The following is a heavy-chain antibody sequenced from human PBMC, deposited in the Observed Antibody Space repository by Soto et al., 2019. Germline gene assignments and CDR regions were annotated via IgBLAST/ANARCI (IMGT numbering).Heavy chain of an antibody. V-gene: IGHV3-66*01. D-gene: IGHD3-22*01. J-gene: IGHJ5*02. CDR2: IYSGGST. Sequence: EVQLVESGGGLVQPGGSLRLSCAASGFTVSSNYMSWVRQAPGKGLEWVSVIYSGGSTYYADSVKGRLTISRDNSKNTLNLQMNSLRAEDTAVYYCARMGDSRGYSGWFDPWGQGTLVTVSS. CDR1: GFTVSSNY. CDR3: ARMGDSRGYSGWFDP.